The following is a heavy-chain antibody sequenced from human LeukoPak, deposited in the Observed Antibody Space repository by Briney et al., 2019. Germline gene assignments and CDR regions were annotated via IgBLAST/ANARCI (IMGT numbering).Heavy chain of an antibody. CDR2: INYGGGI. J-gene: IGHJ6*02. CDR3: ARLGFGDLSPYTYGLDV. D-gene: IGHD3-10*01. CDR1: GGSFSGHF. Sequence: SETLSLTRAVSGGSFSGHFWTSVRQPPGKGLEWIGEINYGGGINYSPSLRNRVTISRDTSKSQFSLRLSSVTAADTALYYCARLGFGDLSPYTYGLDVWGQGTTVIVSS. V-gene: IGHV4-34*01.